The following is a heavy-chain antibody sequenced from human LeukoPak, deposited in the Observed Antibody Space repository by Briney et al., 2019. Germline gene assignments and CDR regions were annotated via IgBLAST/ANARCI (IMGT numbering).Heavy chain of an antibody. CDR1: GFTFSHYG. CDR2: IWNDGSNR. V-gene: IGHV3-33*06. J-gene: IGHJ4*02. CDR3: AKDAQRGFDYSNSLEY. D-gene: IGHD4-11*01. Sequence: GGSLRLSCVASGFTFSHYGMHWVRQAPGKGLEWVAVIWNDGSNRYYADSVKGRFTISRDNSKNTAYLQTNSLRAADTSVYYCAKDAQRGFDYSNSLEYWGQGTLVTVSS.